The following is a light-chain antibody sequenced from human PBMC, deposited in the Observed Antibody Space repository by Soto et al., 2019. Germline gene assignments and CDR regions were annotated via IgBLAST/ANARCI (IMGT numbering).Light chain of an antibody. Sequence: EIVSTQSPGALSLSPGERATLSCRASQSVSSTSLAWYQQKPGHAPRLLIYGASSRATGIPDRFSGSGSGIDFTLTISRLEPEDFAVYYCQPSHSSPPWTFGQGTKVDIK. CDR3: QPSHSSPPWT. CDR2: GAS. CDR1: QSVSSTS. V-gene: IGKV3-20*01. J-gene: IGKJ1*01.